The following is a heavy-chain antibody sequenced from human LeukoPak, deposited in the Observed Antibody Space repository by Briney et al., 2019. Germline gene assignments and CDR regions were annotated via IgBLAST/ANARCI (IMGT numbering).Heavy chain of an antibody. CDR2: IHYSEST. J-gene: IGHJ5*02. V-gene: IGHV4-59*08. CDR1: GGSIRSYY. CDR3: ARGGASSEWFDP. Sequence: SETLSLTCTVSGGSIRSYYWGWIRQPPGKGLEWIGYIHYSESTKYNPSLKSRVTMSVDTSKNQFSLKLSSVTAADTAVYYCARGGASSEWFDPWGQGTLVTVSS. D-gene: IGHD6-25*01.